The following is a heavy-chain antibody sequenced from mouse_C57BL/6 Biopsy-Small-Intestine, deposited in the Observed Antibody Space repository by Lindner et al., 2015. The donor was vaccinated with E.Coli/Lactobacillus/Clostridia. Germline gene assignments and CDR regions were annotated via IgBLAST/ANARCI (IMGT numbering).Heavy chain of an antibody. CDR3: ARDRGYRPDSFDI. CDR2: SSGFNTNT. D-gene: IGHD3-1*01. CDR1: GFTFTSYG. J-gene: IGHJ1*01. Sequence: SVKVSCKASGFTFTSYGLSWVRQAPGQGLEWMGWSSGFNTNTHYAQNLQGRVTMTTDTSTSTAYMELRSLRSDDTAVYYCARDRGYRPDSFDIWGRGTMVTVSS. V-gene: IGHV1-59*01.